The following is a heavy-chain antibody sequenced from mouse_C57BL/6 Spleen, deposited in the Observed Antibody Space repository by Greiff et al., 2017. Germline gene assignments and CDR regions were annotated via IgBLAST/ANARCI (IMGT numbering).Heavy chain of an antibody. J-gene: IGHJ2*01. Sequence: QVQLKESGAELVKPGASVKLSCKASGYTFTSYWMQWVKQRPGQGLEWIGEIDPSDSYTNYNQKFKGKATLTVDTSSSTAYMQLSSLTSEDSAVYYCAVKRYYFDYWGQGTTLTVSS. V-gene: IGHV1-50*01. D-gene: IGHD1-1*01. CDR1: GYTFTSYW. CDR3: AVKRYYFDY. CDR2: IDPSDSYT.